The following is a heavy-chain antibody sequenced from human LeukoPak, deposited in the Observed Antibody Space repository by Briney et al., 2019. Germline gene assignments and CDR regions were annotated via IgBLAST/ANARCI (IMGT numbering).Heavy chain of an antibody. CDR2: ISGSGGST. Sequence: GGSLGLSCAASGVAFKNYVMTWVRQAPGKGLEWVSSISGSGGSTYYTDSVKGRFTISRDNSKNTLFLQMNSLRAEDTAVYYCAKDSTVSGSYYGMDIWGQGTTVTVSS. CDR1: GVAFKNYV. V-gene: IGHV3-23*01. CDR3: AKDSTVSGSYYGMDI. J-gene: IGHJ6*02. D-gene: IGHD3-3*01.